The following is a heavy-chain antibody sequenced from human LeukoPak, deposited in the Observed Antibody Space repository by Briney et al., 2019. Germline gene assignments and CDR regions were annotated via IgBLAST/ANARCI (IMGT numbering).Heavy chain of an antibody. D-gene: IGHD6-13*01. Sequence: SGPTLVNPTPTLTLTCTFSGFSLSTSGVRVGWIRQPPGKALEWLALIYWDDDTRYSPSLKSTLTITQDTSKNQVVFTMTNMDPVDTATYYCAHRGGIAATGTGFDYWGQGTLVTVSS. CDR2: IYWDDDT. V-gene: IGHV2-5*02. CDR3: AHRGGIAATGTGFDY. J-gene: IGHJ4*02. CDR1: GFSLSTSGVR.